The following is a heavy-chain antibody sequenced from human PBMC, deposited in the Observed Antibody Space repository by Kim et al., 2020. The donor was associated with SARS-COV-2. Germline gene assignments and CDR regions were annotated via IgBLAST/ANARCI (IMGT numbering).Heavy chain of an antibody. V-gene: IGHV4-39*01. CDR1: GGSISSSSYY. Sequence: SETLSLTCTVSGGSISSSSYYWGWIRQPPGKGLEWIGSIYYSGSTYYNPSLKSRVTISVDTSKNQFSLKLSSVTAADTAVYYCARQSLYCGGDCQWYFDLWGRGTLVTVSS. CDR3: ARQSLYCGGDCQWYFDL. CDR2: IYYSGST. J-gene: IGHJ2*01. D-gene: IGHD2-21*01.